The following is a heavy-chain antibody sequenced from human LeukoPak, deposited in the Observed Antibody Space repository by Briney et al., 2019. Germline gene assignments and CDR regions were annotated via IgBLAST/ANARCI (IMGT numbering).Heavy chain of an antibody. V-gene: IGHV3-21*01. CDR2: ISSSSSYV. J-gene: IGHJ4*02. CDR3: ARDYSGYDLDYFDY. Sequence: GGSLRLSCAASGFTFSSYSMNWVRQAPGKGLEWVSSISSSSSYVYYADSVKGRFTISRDNAKNSLYLQMNSLRAEDTAVYYCARDYSGYDLDYFDYWGQGTLVTVSS. D-gene: IGHD5-12*01. CDR1: GFTFSSYS.